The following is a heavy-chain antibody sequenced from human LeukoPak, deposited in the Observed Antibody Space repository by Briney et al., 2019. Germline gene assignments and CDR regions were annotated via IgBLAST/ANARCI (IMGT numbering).Heavy chain of an antibody. D-gene: IGHD4-11*01. CDR1: GYTFTGYY. Sequence: ASVKVSCKASGYTFTGYYMHWVRQAPGQGLEWMGWMNPNSGNTGYAQKFQGRVTITRNTSISTAYMELSSLRSEDTAVYYCARVGVGLQYYYYYYYMDVWGKGTTVTVSS. J-gene: IGHJ6*03. V-gene: IGHV1-8*03. CDR3: ARVGVGLQYYYYYYYMDV. CDR2: MNPNSGNT.